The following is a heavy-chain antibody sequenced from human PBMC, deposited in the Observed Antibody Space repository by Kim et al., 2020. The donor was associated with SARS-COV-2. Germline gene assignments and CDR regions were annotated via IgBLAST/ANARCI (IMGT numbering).Heavy chain of an antibody. CDR3: ARVREGSSGYYPFDY. CDR1: GGTFSSYA. CDR2: IIPIFGTA. J-gene: IGHJ4*02. D-gene: IGHD3-22*01. V-gene: IGHV1-69*13. Sequence: SVKVSCKASGGTFSSYAISWVRQAPGQGLEWMGGIIPIFGTANYAQKFQGRVTITADESTSTAYMELSSLRSEDTAVYYCARVREGSSGYYPFDYWGQGTLVTVSS.